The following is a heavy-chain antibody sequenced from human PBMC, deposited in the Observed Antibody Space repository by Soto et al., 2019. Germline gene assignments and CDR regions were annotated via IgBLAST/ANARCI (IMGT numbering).Heavy chain of an antibody. CDR2: MNPNSGNT. J-gene: IGHJ6*03. Sequence: GASVKVSCKASGYTFTSYDINWVRQATGQGLEWMGWMNPNSGNTGYAQKFQGRVTMTRNTSISTAYMELSSLRSEDTAVYYCARALSVTLKYCSGGSCYSRVYYYYYMDVWGKGTTVTVSS. V-gene: IGHV1-8*01. CDR1: GYTFTSYD. D-gene: IGHD2-15*01. CDR3: ARALSVTLKYCSGGSCYSRVYYYYYMDV.